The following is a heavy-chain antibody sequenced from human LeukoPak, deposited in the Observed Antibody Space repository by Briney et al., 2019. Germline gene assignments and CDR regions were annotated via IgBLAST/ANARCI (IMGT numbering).Heavy chain of an antibody. CDR1: GGSISSSSYY. J-gene: IGHJ1*01. V-gene: IGHV4-30-2*01. Sequence: TLSLTCTVSGGSISSSSYYWSWIRQPPGKGLEWIGYIYHSGSTYYNPSLKSRVTISVDRSKNQFSLKLSSVTAADTAVYYCARSGAVVVPAAIPNFQHWGQGTLVTVSS. CDR2: IYHSGST. CDR3: ARSGAVVVPAAIPNFQH. D-gene: IGHD2-2*02.